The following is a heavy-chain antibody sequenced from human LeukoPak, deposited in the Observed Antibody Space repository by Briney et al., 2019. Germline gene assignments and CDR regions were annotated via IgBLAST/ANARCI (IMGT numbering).Heavy chain of an antibody. J-gene: IGHJ3*02. D-gene: IGHD3-10*01. V-gene: IGHV3-48*03. Sequence: PGGSLRLSCAASGFTFSSYEMNWVRQAPGKGLEWVSYISSSSSTIYYADSVKGRFTISRDNSKNTLSLQMNSLRAEDTAVYYCAREGEVYGSGSYAFDIWGQGTMVSVSS. CDR2: ISSSSSTI. CDR1: GFTFSSYE. CDR3: AREGEVYGSGSYAFDI.